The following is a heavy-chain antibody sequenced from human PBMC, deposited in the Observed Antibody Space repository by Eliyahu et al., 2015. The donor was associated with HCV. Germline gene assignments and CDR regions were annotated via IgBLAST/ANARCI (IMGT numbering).Heavy chain of an antibody. CDR1: SYS. Sequence: SYSMNWVRQAPGKGLEWVSYISSSSSTIYYADSVKGRFTISRDNAKNSLYLQMNSLRAEDTAVYYCARDPGYSSSWYFDYWGQGTLVTVSS. D-gene: IGHD6-13*01. V-gene: IGHV3-48*01. CDR3: ARDPGYSSSWYFDY. J-gene: IGHJ4*02. CDR2: ISSSSSTI.